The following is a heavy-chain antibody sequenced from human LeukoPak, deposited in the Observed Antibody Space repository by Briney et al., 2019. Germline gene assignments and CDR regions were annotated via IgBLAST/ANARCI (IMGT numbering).Heavy chain of an antibody. Sequence: ASVKVSCKASGGTFSSYAISWVRQAPGQGLEWMGGIIPIFGTANYAQKLQGRVTMTTDTSTSTAYMELRSLRSDDTAVYYCARDGTIAAASAGAYWGQGTLVTVSS. CDR2: IIPIFGTA. CDR3: ARDGTIAAASAGAY. V-gene: IGHV1-69*05. CDR1: GGTFSSYA. D-gene: IGHD6-13*01. J-gene: IGHJ4*02.